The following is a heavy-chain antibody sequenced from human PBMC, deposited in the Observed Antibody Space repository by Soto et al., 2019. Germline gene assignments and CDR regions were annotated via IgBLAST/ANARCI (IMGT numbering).Heavy chain of an antibody. V-gene: IGHV4-4*02. CDR2: IYHSGST. D-gene: IGHD1-26*01. CDR3: ARVSGSYYSGMDV. J-gene: IGHJ6*02. Sequence: QVQLQESGPGLVKPSGTLSLTCAVSGGSISSSNWWSWVRQPPGKGLEWIGEIYHSGSTNYNPSLTCRVTISVDKAKTQFSLKLSSVTAADTAVYYCARVSGSYYSGMDVWGQGTTVTVSS. CDR1: GGSISSSNW.